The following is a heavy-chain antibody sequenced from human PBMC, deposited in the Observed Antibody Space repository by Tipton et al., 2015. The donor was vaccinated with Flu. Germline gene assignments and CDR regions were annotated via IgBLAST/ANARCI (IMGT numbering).Heavy chain of an antibody. Sequence: TLSLTCTVAGGSIRTGDYYWSWIRQHLGKGLEWSGYIYYSGSTYYTPSLKSRLTISVDTSKNQFSLKLSSVTAADTAVYYCARYGIRGLIMRPTWLDPWGQRTLVTVSS. CDR3: ARYGIRGLIMRPTWLDP. CDR2: IYYSGST. CDR1: GGSIRTGDYY. D-gene: IGHD3-10*01. J-gene: IGHJ5*02. V-gene: IGHV4-31*03.